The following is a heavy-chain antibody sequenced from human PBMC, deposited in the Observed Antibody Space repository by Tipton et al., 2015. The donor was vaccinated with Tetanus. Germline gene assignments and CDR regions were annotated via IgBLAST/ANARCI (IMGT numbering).Heavy chain of an antibody. D-gene: IGHD2-15*01. CDR2: IYPGDSDT. V-gene: IGHV5-51*01. Sequence: QLVQSGGEVKKPGESLKISCKGSGYIFTNYWIGWVRQKPGKGLEWMGIIYPGDSDTRYNPSFQGQVTISVDKSINTAYLQWSSLKASDTSMFYCARAHCSDGVCNFDFWGQGALVTVAS. CDR1: GYIFTNYW. J-gene: IGHJ4*02. CDR3: ARAHCSDGVCNFDF.